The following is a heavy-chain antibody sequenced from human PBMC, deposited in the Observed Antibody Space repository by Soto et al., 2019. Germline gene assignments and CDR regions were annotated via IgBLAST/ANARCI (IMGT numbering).Heavy chain of an antibody. V-gene: IGHV4-4*02. CDR3: ARVPDY. D-gene: IGHD2-2*01. J-gene: IGHJ4*02. CDR2: TYHVGSP. CDR1: GGSISSSNW. Sequence: PSETLSLTCTVSGGSISSSNWWTWVRQAPGKGLEWIGDTYHVGSPSYNPSLKSRVTISVDTSNNQFLLKLNSLTAADAAVYYCARVPDYWGQGILVTVSS.